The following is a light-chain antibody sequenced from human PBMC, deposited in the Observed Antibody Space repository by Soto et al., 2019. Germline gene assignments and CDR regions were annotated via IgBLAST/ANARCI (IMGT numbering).Light chain of an antibody. CDR1: SSNIGAGYD. V-gene: IGLV1-40*01. CDR2: ANH. J-gene: IGLJ2*01. CDR3: QSYDSSLSGSV. Sequence: QSVLTQPPSVSGAPGQRVTISCTGSSSNIGAGYDVHWYQQLPGTAPKLLIYANHNRPSGVPDRFSGSKSGTSASLAITGLQAEDEADYYCQSYDSSLSGSVFGGGTKLTV.